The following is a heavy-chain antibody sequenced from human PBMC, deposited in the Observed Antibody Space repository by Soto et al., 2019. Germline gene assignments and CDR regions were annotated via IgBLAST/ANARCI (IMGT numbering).Heavy chain of an antibody. J-gene: IGHJ4*02. D-gene: IGHD2-8*01. CDR1: GASISSRDYY. CDR2: SDYNGVT. CDR3: GRVMIGTSRHNVSDY. Sequence: PSETLSLTCTVSGASISSRDYYWGWIRQTPGKGLEWIGNSDYNGVTYYNPSLKSRVTVSKDTSKNQFSRKVASVTPADTAISHCGRVMIGTSRHNVSDYWGQGTQVAVSS. V-gene: IGHV4-39*01.